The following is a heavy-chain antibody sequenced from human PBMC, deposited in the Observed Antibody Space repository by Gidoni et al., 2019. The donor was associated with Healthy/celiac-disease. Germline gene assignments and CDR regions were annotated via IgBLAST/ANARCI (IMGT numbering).Heavy chain of an antibody. V-gene: IGHV1-2*02. CDR1: VYTFTGYY. CDR3: ARDRAGGGSSSGEFDY. J-gene: IGHJ4*02. Sequence: QVQLVQSGAEVKKPGASVQVPCKSSVYTFTGYYMHWVRPAPGQGLEWMGWSNLNRGGTNYAQKFQGRVTITRDTSIITAYMELSRLRSDDTAVYYCARDRAGGGSSSGEFDYWGQGTLVTVSS. CDR2: SNLNRGGT. D-gene: IGHD6-6*01.